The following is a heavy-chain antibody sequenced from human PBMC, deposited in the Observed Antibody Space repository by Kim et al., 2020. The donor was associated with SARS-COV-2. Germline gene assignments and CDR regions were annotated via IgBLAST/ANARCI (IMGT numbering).Heavy chain of an antibody. J-gene: IGHJ3*02. CDR3: ARVWYYYDSSGYYFYAFDI. Sequence: GGSLRLSCAASGFTFSSYWMSWVRQAPGKGLEWVANIKQDGSEKYYVDSVKGRFTISRDNAKNSLYLQMNSLRAEDTAVYYCARVWYYYDSSGYYFYAFDIWGQGTMVTVSS. CDR1: GFTFSSYW. CDR2: IKQDGSEK. V-gene: IGHV3-7*01. D-gene: IGHD3-22*01.